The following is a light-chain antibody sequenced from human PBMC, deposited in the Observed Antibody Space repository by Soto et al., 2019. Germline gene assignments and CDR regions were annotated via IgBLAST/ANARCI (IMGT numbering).Light chain of an antibody. CDR3: QQRSNWPPSIT. V-gene: IGKV3-11*01. J-gene: IGKJ5*01. CDR1: QSVSTY. CDR2: DAS. Sequence: EIVLTQSPATLSSSPGERATLSCRASQSVSTYLAWYQQKPGQAPRLLIYDASNRATGIPARFSGSGSGTDFTLTISSIEPEDVAVYYCQQRSNWPPSITFGQGTRLEIK.